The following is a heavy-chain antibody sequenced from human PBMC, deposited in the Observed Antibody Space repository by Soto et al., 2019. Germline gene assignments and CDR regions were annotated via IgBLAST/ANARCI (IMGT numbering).Heavy chain of an antibody. V-gene: IGHV4-59*01. CDR2: IYYSGST. D-gene: IGHD5-12*01. CDR3: ARDAGGDGYNWVY. J-gene: IGHJ4*02. CDR1: GGSISSYY. Sequence: SETLSLTCTVSGGSISSYYWSWIRQPPGKGLEWIGYIYYSGSTNYNPSLKSRVTISVDTSKNQFSLKLSSVTAADTAVYYCARDAGGDGYNWVYWGQGTLVTVSS.